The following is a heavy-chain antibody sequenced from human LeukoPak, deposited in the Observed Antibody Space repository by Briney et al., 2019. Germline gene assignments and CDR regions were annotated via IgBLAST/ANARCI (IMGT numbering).Heavy chain of an antibody. J-gene: IGHJ4*02. Sequence: SETLSLTCTVSGGSISSYYWSWIRQPPGTGLEWIGYIYYSGSTNYNPSLKSRVTISVDTSKNQFSLKLSSVTAADTAVYYCARRVYGDYFDYWGQGTLVTVSS. CDR1: GGSISSYY. CDR3: ARRVYGDYFDY. CDR2: IYYSGST. V-gene: IGHV4-59*08. D-gene: IGHD4-17*01.